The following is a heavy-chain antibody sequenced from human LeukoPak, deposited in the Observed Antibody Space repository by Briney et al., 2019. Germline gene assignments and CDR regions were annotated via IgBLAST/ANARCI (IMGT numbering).Heavy chain of an antibody. V-gene: IGHV3-23*01. D-gene: IGHD3-10*01. Sequence: GGSLRLSCAASGFTFSSYAMSWVRQAPGKGLEWVSAISGSGGSTYYADSVKGRFTISRDNSKNTLYLQMNSLRAEDTAVYYCAKDQSALWLGELGAFDIWGQGTMVTVSS. CDR2: ISGSGGST. CDR1: GFTFSSYA. CDR3: AKDQSALWLGELGAFDI. J-gene: IGHJ3*02.